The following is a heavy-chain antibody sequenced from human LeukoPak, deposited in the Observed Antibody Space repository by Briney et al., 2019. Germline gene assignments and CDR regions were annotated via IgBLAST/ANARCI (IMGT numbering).Heavy chain of an antibody. Sequence: PGGSLRLSCAASGFIFSRHEMYWVRQAPGKGLEWVSYIGGAGTAINYADSVKDRFTISRDNTKNSLYLQMNSLRAEDTAVYYCARYQLDSGPLGDAFDIWGQGTMVIVSS. CDR3: ARYQLDSGPLGDAFDI. J-gene: IGHJ3*02. D-gene: IGHD5-24*01. V-gene: IGHV3-48*03. CDR1: GFIFSRHE. CDR2: IGGAGTAI.